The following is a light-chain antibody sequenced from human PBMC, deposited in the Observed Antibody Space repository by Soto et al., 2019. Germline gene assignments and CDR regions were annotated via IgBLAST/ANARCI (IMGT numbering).Light chain of an antibody. V-gene: IGKV1-5*03. CDR2: EAS. CDR1: QTVNKW. Sequence: DIAMTQSPSTLSVSVGDTVTITCRASQTVNKWLAWYHQKPGKSPTLLIHEASTLQTGFPSRFAGSGSGTEFSHTITGLQPDDFGIYFCQQYKYYWTFGQGTRLEVK. CDR3: QQYKYYWT. J-gene: IGKJ1*01.